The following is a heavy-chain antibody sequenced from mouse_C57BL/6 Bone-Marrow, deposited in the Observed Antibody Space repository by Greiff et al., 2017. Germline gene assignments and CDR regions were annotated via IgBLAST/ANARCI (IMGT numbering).Heavy chain of an antibody. CDR1: GFTFSDYY. Sequence: EVHLVESEGGLVQPGSSMKLSCTASGFTFSDYYMAWVRQVPEKGLEWVANINSDGSSTYYLDSLKSRFIISRDNAKNILYLQMSSLKSADTATYYCAREAAITGAMDYWGQGTSVTVSS. J-gene: IGHJ4*01. CDR3: AREAAITGAMDY. V-gene: IGHV5-16*01. D-gene: IGHD3-1*01. CDR2: INSDGSST.